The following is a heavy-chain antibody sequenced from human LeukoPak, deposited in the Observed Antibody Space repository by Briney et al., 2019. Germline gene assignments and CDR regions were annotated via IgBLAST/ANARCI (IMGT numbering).Heavy chain of an antibody. CDR2: ISGSGLGGAT. D-gene: IGHD3-16*01. CDR1: GFTFSIYT. Sequence: PGGSLRLSCSTSGFTFSIYTMYWVRQAPGKGLEYVSTISGSGLGGATYYADSAKGRFTISRDNSKSTLYLQMSSLRTEDTAVYYCVKDFGRVLDTPDNWGQGTLVTVSS. V-gene: IGHV3-64D*06. CDR3: VKDFGRVLDTPDN. J-gene: IGHJ4*02.